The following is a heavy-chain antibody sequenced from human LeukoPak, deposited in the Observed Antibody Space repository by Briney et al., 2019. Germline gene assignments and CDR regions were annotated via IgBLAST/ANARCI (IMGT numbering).Heavy chain of an antibody. CDR3: AREDYGGNSLDAFDI. CDR1: GGSISSYY. CDR2: IYTSGST. D-gene: IGHD4-23*01. V-gene: IGHV4-4*07. Sequence: SETLSLTCTVSGGSISSYYRSWVRQPAGKGLEWIGRIYTSGSTNYNPSLKSRVTMSVDTSKNQFSLKLSSVTAADTAVYYCAREDYGGNSLDAFDIWGQGTMVTVSS. J-gene: IGHJ3*02.